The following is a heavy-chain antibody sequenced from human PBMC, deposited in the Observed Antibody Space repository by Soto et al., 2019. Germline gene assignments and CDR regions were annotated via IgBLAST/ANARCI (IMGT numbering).Heavy chain of an antibody. J-gene: IGHJ4*02. CDR1: GFTFSTYT. CDR3: AREDVVVGSSSAFDH. CDR2: INGRSNYV. D-gene: IGHD1-26*01. Sequence: EVQVVESGGGLVKPGGSLRLSCVFSGFTFSTYTRNWVRQAPGNGLEWVSSINGRSNYVYYADSGKGRFTIFRDNAKNSLYLQMNRLRAERTAIYYCAREDVVVGSSSAFDHWGLGTLVTVSS. V-gene: IGHV3-21*01.